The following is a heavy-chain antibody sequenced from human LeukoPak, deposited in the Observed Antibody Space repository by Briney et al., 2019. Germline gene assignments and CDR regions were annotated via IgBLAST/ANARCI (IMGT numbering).Heavy chain of an antibody. V-gene: IGHV3-21*01. CDR1: GFTFSSYS. J-gene: IGHJ4*02. Sequence: QAGGSLRLSCAASGFTFSSYSMNWVRQAPGKGLEWVSSISSSSSYIYYADSVKGRFTISRDNAKNSLYLQMNSLRAEDTAVYYCARDTRVGATGQTYNYWGQGTLVTVSS. CDR3: ARDTRVGATGQTYNY. CDR2: ISSSSSYI. D-gene: IGHD1-26*01.